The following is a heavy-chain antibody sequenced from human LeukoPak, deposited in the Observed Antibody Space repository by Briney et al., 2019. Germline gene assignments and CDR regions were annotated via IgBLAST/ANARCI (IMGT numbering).Heavy chain of an antibody. Sequence: SETLSLTCAVSNYSITSGFYWGWIRQPPGKGLEWIASIYHSGNTYYNPSLQSRVTISVDTSSDRFSLILNSVTAADTALYYCAASPNLDRHDFWGQGTVVTVSS. CDR3: AASPNLDRHDF. V-gene: IGHV4-38-2*01. J-gene: IGHJ4*02. CDR2: IYHSGNT. D-gene: IGHD1-14*01. CDR1: NYSITSGFY.